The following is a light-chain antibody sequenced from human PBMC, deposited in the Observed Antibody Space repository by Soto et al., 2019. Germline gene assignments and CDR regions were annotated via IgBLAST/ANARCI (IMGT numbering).Light chain of an antibody. J-gene: IGLJ2*01. Sequence: QSVLTQSPSASGTPGQRVTISCSGSSSNIGSNPVHWYQQLPGSAPKLLIHNNHQRPAGVPDRFSASQSGTSASLAIGGLQSEDEADYYCASWDDSLSGVLFGGGTQLTVL. V-gene: IGLV1-44*01. CDR1: SSNIGSNP. CDR3: ASWDDSLSGVL. CDR2: NNH.